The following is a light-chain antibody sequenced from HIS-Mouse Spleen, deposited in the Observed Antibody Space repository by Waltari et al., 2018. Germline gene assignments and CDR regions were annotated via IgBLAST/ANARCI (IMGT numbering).Light chain of an antibody. CDR1: PLPKQY. V-gene: IGLV3-25*03. J-gene: IGLJ2*01. CDR3: QSADSSGTYSVV. Sequence: SYELTQPPSVSVSPGQTARITCPGAPLPKQYAYWYQQKPGQAPGLVIYKDSERPSGIPERFSGSSSGTTVTLTISGVQAEDEADYYCQSADSSGTYSVVFGGGTKLTVL. CDR2: KDS.